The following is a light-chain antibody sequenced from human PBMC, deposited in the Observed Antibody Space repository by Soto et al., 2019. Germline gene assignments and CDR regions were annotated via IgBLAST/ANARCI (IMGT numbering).Light chain of an antibody. V-gene: IGKV3-11*01. CDR1: QSVSSY. J-gene: IGKJ4*01. Sequence: EIVLTQSPATLSLSPGERATLSCRASQSVSSYLAWYQQKPGQAPRLLIYDASIRATGIPARFSGGGSGTDFTLTISSLEPEDFVVYYCQQRSNLLTFGGGTKVEIK. CDR2: DAS. CDR3: QQRSNLLT.